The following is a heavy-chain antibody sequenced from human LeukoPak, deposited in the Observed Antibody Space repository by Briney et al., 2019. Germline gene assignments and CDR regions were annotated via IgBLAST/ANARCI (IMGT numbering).Heavy chain of an antibody. CDR1: GYTFTGYY. D-gene: IGHD6-19*01. V-gene: IGHV1-2*02. Sequence: ASVKVSCKASGYTFTGYYMHWVRQAPGQGLEWMGWINPNSGGTNYAQKFQGRVTMTRDTSISTAYMELSRLRSDDTAVYYCAKAGAPLAVAGGGGIFDYWGQGTLVTVSS. CDR2: INPNSGGT. CDR3: AKAGAPLAVAGGGGIFDY. J-gene: IGHJ4*02.